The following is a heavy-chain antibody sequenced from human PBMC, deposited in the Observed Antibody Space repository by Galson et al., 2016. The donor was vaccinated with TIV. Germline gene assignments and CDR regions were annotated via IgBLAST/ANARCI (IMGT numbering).Heavy chain of an antibody. J-gene: IGHJ4*02. D-gene: IGHD2-15*01. Sequence: SVKVSCKASGLTFSGSAISWVRQAPGQGLEWMGGVIGVFGIANYAQKFQGRVTITSDKSTTTAYMELSSLRSEDTAVYFCARDWWVTYTDLPYFEDWGQGILVTVSS. V-gene: IGHV1-69*10. CDR2: VIGVFGIA. CDR1: GLTFSGSA. CDR3: ARDWWVTYTDLPYFED.